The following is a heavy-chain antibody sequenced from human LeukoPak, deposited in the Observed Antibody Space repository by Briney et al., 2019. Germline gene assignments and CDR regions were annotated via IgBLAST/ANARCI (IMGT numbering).Heavy chain of an antibody. CDR3: ARRGEGYYFDY. D-gene: IGHD2-21*01. J-gene: IGHJ4*02. Sequence: GESLKIPCKGSGYNFTSSWIGWVRQMPGKGLEWMGIIYPGDSETRYSPSFQGQVTISADKSISTAYLQWSSLKGSDTAMYYCARRGEGYYFDYWGQGTLVTVSS. V-gene: IGHV5-51*01. CDR1: GYNFTSSW. CDR2: IYPGDSET.